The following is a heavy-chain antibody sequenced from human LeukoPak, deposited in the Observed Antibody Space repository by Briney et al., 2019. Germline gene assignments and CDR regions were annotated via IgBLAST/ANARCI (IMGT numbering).Heavy chain of an antibody. CDR2: IYYSGST. J-gene: IGHJ5*02. CDR1: GGSISSSSYY. Sequence: SETLSLTCTVSGGSISSSSYYWGWIRQPPGKGLEWIGSIYYSGSTYYNPSLKSRVTISVDTSKNQFSLKLSSVTAADTAVYYCARARDGAGWFDAWGQGTLVTVSS. D-gene: IGHD4-17*01. V-gene: IGHV4-39*07. CDR3: ARARDGAGWFDA.